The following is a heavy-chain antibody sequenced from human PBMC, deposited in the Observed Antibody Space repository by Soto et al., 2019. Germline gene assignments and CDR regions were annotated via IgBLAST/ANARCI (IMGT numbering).Heavy chain of an antibody. Sequence: XESLSVPWTVSCGSISSYSWSWIRQPPGKGLEWIGYIYYSESTNYNPSLKSRVTISVDTSKTHFSLKLSSVTAADTAVYYCERAGGSGIEYWRQGTLVT. J-gene: IGHJ4*02. V-gene: IGHV4-59*01. CDR3: ERAGGSGIEY. CDR1: CGSISSYS. D-gene: IGHD5-12*01. CDR2: IYYSEST.